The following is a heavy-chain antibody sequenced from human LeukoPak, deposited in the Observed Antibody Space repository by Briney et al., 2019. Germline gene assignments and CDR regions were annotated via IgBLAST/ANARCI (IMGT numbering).Heavy chain of an antibody. Sequence: GGSLRLSCAASGFTFSSYGMHWVRQAPGKGLEWVAVIWYDGSNKYYADSVKGRFTISRDNSKNTLYLQMNSLRAEDTAVYYCARRHKVITMVREVLTYYYYGMDVWGKGTTVTVSS. V-gene: IGHV3-33*01. J-gene: IGHJ6*04. D-gene: IGHD3-10*01. CDR1: GFTFSSYG. CDR2: IWYDGSNK. CDR3: ARRHKVITMVREVLTYYYYGMDV.